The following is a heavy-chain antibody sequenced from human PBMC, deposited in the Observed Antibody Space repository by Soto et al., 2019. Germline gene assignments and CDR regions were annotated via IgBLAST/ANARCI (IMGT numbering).Heavy chain of an antibody. CDR2: IYTSGST. V-gene: IGHV4-4*07. J-gene: IGHJ4*02. CDR3: ARQTGTTTTPFDY. D-gene: IGHD1-7*01. CDR1: GGSISSYY. Sequence: SETLSLTCTVSGGSISSYYWSWIRQPAGKGLEWIGRIYTSGSTNYNPSLKSPITISLDTSKNQFSLKLRSVAAADTAVYYCARQTGTTTTPFDYWGQGSLVTVSS.